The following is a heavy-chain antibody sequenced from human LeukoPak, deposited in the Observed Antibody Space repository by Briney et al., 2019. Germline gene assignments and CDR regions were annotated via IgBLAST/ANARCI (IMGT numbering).Heavy chain of an antibody. CDR1: GFTLSSYS. CDR3: ASVGKSGTYYGTFDI. Sequence: GGSLRLSCAASGFTLSSYSMTWVRQAPGKGLEWVSSISSSTSYIYYADSVKGRFTISRDNAKNSLYLQMNSLRAEDTAIYYCASVGKSGTYYGTFDIWGQGTLVTVSS. V-gene: IGHV3-21*01. D-gene: IGHD1-26*01. J-gene: IGHJ3*02. CDR2: ISSSTSYI.